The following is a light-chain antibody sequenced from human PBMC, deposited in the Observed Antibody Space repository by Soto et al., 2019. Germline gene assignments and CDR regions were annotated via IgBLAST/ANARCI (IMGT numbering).Light chain of an antibody. CDR2: KAS. CDR3: RQYSNWPRT. V-gene: IGKV1-5*03. Sequence: DIQMTQSTSTLSASVGDRVTITCRASQSISSWLAWYQQKPGRAPKLLIYKASSLESGVPSRFSGSGSGTEFTLTISSLQSEDFAVYYCRQYSNWPRTFGQGTKVDIK. CDR1: QSISSW. J-gene: IGKJ1*01.